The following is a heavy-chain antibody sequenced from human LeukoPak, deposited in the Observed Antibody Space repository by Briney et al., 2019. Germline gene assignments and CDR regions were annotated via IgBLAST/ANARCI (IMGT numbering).Heavy chain of an antibody. CDR2: INHSGST. J-gene: IGHJ6*02. CDR3: ARGMGGPYYYYGMDV. CDR1: GDSTSSSRNY. Sequence: SETLSLTCAVSGDSTSSSRNYWSWIRQPPGKGLEWIGEINHSGSTNYNPPLKSRVTISVDTSKNQFSLKLSSVTAADTAVYYCARGMGGPYYYYGMDVWGQGTTVTVSS. V-gene: IGHV4-39*07.